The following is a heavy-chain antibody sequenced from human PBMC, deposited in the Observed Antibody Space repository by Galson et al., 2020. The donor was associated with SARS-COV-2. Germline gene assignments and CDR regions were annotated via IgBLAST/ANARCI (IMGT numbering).Heavy chain of an antibody. CDR1: GGSINSGDYY. CDR2: IYYSGST. J-gene: IGHJ4*02. CDR3: ARYGSATLAFGS. Sequence: SQSLSLTCTLSGGSINSGDYYWSWLRQHPENGLEWFGYIYYSGSTHSNPSLKSRVTISIDTSNNQFSLRPSSVTAADTALFYCARYGSATLAFGSWGQGTLVTVSS. D-gene: IGHD4-17*01. V-gene: IGHV4-31*03.